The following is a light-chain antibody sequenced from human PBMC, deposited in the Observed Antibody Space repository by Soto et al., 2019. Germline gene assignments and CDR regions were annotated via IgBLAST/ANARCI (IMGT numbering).Light chain of an antibody. CDR3: CSYGGTFYV. V-gene: IGLV2-11*01. Sequence: QSALTQPRSVSGAPGQSVTISCTGTSSDVVDYNYVSWFQQHPGKAPKLMIYDVSERPSGVPDRFSGSKSGNTASLTISGLQAEDEADYYCCSYGGTFYVFGTGTKVTVL. J-gene: IGLJ1*01. CDR1: SSDVVDYNY. CDR2: DVS.